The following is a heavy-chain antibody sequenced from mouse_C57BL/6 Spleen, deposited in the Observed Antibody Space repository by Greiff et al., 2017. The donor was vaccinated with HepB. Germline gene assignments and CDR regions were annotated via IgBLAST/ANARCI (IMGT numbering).Heavy chain of an antibody. Sequence: EVKLQESGPGLVKPSQSLSLTCSVTGYSITSGYYWNWIRQFPGNKLEWMGYISYDGSNNYNPSLKNRISITRDTSKNQFFLKLNSVTTEDTATYYCARGLAGSYFDYWGQGTTLTVSS. J-gene: IGHJ2*01. CDR1: GYSITSGYY. D-gene: IGHD2-13*01. CDR3: ARGLAGSYFDY. V-gene: IGHV3-6*01. CDR2: ISYDGSN.